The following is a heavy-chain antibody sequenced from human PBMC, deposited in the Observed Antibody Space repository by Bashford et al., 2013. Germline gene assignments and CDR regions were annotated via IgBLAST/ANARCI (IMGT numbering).Heavy chain of an antibody. CDR2: ISSDESNT. CDR3: ARGRYYGMDV. Sequence: GSLRLSCAASGFTFSSYWMHWVRQAPGKGLVWVSRISSDESNTRYADSVKGRFTISRDNAKNTLYLQMNSLRAEDTAVYYCARGRYYGMDVWGQGTTVTVSS. J-gene: IGHJ6*02. V-gene: IGHV3-74*01. CDR1: GFTFSSYW.